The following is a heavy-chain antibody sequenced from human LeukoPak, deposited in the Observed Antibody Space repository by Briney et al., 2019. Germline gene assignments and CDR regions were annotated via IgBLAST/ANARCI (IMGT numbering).Heavy chain of an antibody. CDR2: IGGSGVNT. V-gene: IGHV3-23*01. D-gene: IGHD1-26*01. CDR1: GLTFSNYA. J-gene: IGHJ5*02. CDR3: AKGMSGSSPYNWFDP. Sequence: GGSLRLSCAVSGLTFSNYAMSWVRQAPGKGLEWVSVIGGSGVNTYYADSVKGRFITSRDNSKNTLFLQMNSLRAEDSAVYYCAKGMSGSSPYNWFDPWGQGTLVTVSS.